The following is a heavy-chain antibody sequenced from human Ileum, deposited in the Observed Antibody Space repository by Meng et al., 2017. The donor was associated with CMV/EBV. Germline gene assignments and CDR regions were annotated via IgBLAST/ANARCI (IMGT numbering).Heavy chain of an antibody. D-gene: IGHD3-22*01. CDR1: GFTFSDAW. CDR3: TKDLPSSSGYSNDN. Sequence: GGSLRLSCAASGFTFSDAWMNWVRQAPGKGLEWVGLLRRKVDGETTDYAAFVKGRFTMSRDDSKNTLYLQMNSLETEDTAVYYCTKDLPSSSGYSNDNWGQGTLVTVSS. J-gene: IGHJ4*02. V-gene: IGHV3-15*01. CDR2: LRRKVDGETT.